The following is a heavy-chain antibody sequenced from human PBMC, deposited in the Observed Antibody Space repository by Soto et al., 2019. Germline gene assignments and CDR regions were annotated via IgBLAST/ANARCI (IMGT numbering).Heavy chain of an antibody. Sequence: QVQLVQSGAEVKKPGASVKVSCKASGYTFTSYAMHWVRQAPGQRLAWMGWINAGNGNTKSSQKFQGRVTITRDTAASTAYMELSSLRAEDTAVYYCAKGATVPAAIASWGQGTLGTVSS. CDR3: AKGATVPAAIAS. CDR1: GYTFTSYA. J-gene: IGHJ5*02. CDR2: INAGNGNT. V-gene: IGHV1-3*01. D-gene: IGHD2-2*02.